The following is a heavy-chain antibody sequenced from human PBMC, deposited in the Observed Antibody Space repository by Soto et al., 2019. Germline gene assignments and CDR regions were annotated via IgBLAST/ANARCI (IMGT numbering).Heavy chain of an antibody. CDR1: GFSFSTSGVG. CDR3: ARGLATLPVVAFDV. CDR2: IYWSGDE. D-gene: IGHD6-6*01. Sequence: QMTLKESGPTLVKPTQTLTLTCSFSGFSFSTSGVGVGWVRQPPGKALEWLALIYWSGDEHYRPSLKSRLTITKATSKNQVVLIMTNMDPVDTATYYCARGLATLPVVAFDVWGQGTTVTVSS. J-gene: IGHJ3*01. V-gene: IGHV2-5*01.